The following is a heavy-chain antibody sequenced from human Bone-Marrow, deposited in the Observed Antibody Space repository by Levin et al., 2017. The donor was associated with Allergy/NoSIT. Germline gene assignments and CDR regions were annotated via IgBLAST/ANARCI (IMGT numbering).Heavy chain of an antibody. J-gene: IGHJ6*03. CDR3: ARGSDYLPSQHYYMDV. CDR1: GFTFRQSA. D-gene: IGHD4-17*01. Sequence: GESLKISCEASGFTFRQSAMSWVRQAPWKGLEWVSGISGSGGNTYYTDSVKGRFTISRDNSKNTVYLQMHSLTADDTAMYYCARGSDYLPSQHYYMDVWGKGTTVTVSS. V-gene: IGHV3-23*01. CDR2: ISGSGGNT.